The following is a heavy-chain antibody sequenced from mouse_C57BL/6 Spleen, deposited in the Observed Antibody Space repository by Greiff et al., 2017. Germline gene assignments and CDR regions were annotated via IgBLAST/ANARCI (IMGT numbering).Heavy chain of an antibody. D-gene: IGHD1-1*01. Sequence: QVQLQQPGAELVMPGASVKLSCKASGYTFTSYWMHWVKQRPGQGLEWIGEIDPSDSYTNYNQKFKGKSTLTVDKSSSTAYMQLSSLTAEDSAVYYGRRKGSSYWYFDVWGTGTTVTVSS. CDR2: IDPSDSYT. CDR1: GYTFTSYW. CDR3: RRKGSSYWYFDV. J-gene: IGHJ1*03. V-gene: IGHV1-69*01.